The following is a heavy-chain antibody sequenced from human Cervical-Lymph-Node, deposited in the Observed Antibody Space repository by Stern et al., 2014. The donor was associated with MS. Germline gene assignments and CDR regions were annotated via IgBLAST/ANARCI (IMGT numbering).Heavy chain of an antibody. D-gene: IGHD5-12*01. V-gene: IGHV1-69*01. CDR2: IIPVLGTT. CDR1: GGTFSSFS. J-gene: IGHJ4*02. Sequence: MQLVESGAEVKKPGSSVKISCKASGGTFSSFSISWVRQAPGQGLVWMGGIIPVLGTTNYAQTFQGKLTLAADESTSTVYMELSSLRFEDTAVYFCARDALGRGPFDSWGQGTLVTVSS. CDR3: ARDALGRGPFDS.